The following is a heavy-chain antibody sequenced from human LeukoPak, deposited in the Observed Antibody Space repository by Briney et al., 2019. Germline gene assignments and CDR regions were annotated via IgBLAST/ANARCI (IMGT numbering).Heavy chain of an antibody. CDR1: GGXISSYY. CDR2: FNYSGST. J-gene: IGHJ4*02. CDR3: ARLGDSSSRLYYFDY. Sequence: PSETLSLTCTVSGGXISSYYCSWIRQPPGKGLEWIGHFNYSGSTNYNPSIKSRVTISVDTSKHQFSLKLSSVTAADTAVYYCARLGDSSSRLYYFDYWGQGTLVTVSS. D-gene: IGHD6-6*01. V-gene: IGHV4-59*08.